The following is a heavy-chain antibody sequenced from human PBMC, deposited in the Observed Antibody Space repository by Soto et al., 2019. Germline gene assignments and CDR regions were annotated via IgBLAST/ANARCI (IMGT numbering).Heavy chain of an antibody. V-gene: IGHV3-74*01. Sequence: GGSLRLSCAASGFTFSSSWMHWVRQAPGKGLVWVSHITGDGSTTTYADSVKGRFTISRDNARNTLYLQMNSLRAEDTAVYYCARAGSWLVVPTTYYYYYMDVWGRGTTVTVSS. J-gene: IGHJ6*03. D-gene: IGHD2-2*01. CDR1: GFTFSSSW. CDR2: ITGDGSTT. CDR3: ARAGSWLVVPTTYYYYYMDV.